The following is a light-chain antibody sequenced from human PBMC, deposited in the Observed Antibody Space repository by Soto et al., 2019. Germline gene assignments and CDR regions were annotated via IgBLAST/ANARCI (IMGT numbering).Light chain of an antibody. J-gene: IGLJ1*01. CDR3: SSHTSGSTRV. V-gene: IGLV2-14*01. CDR1: SSDVGGYDY. Sequence: HSALTQPASVSGSPGQSIAISCTGTSSDVGGYDYVSWYQQHPDKAPKLMVYEVTKRPSGVSNRFSGSKSGNTASLTISGLQPEDEADYYCSSHTSGSTRVFGSGT. CDR2: EVT.